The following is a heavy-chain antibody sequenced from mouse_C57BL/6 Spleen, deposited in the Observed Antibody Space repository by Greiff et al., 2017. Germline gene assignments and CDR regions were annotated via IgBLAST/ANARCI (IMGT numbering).Heavy chain of an antibody. CDR3: ARHGYYYAMGY. Sequence: EVQLQQSGPGLVKPSQSLSLTCSVTGYSITSGYYWNWIRQFPGNKLEWMGYISYDGSNNYNPSLKNRISITRDTSKNQFFLKLNSVTTEDTATYYCARHGYYYAMGYWGQETSVTVSS. CDR2: ISYDGSN. J-gene: IGHJ4*01. D-gene: IGHD1-2*01. CDR1: GYSITSGYY. V-gene: IGHV3-6*01.